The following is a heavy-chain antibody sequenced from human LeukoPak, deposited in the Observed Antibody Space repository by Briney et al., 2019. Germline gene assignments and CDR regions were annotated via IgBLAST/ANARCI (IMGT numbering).Heavy chain of an antibody. CDR1: GYTFTGYY. Sequence: ASVKVSCKASGYTFTGYYIHWVRQAPGQGLEWMGWINPDSAGTNYAQKFQGRVTMTRDTSISTAYMELSSLRSDDTAVYYCARDATARDYSNSDYWGQGTLVTVSS. V-gene: IGHV1-2*02. CDR2: INPDSAGT. J-gene: IGHJ4*02. CDR3: ARDATARDYSNSDY. D-gene: IGHD4-11*01.